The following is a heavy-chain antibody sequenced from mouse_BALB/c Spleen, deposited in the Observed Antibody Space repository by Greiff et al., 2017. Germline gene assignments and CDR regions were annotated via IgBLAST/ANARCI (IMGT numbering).Heavy chain of an antibody. Sequence: VQLQQSGAELVRPGALVKLSCKASGFNIKDYYMHWVKQRPEQGLEWIGWIDPENGNTIYDPKFQGKASITADTSSNTAYLQLSSLTSEDTAVYYCARSKLALDYWGQGTTLTVSS. V-gene: IGHV14-1*02. CDR1: GFNIKDYY. D-gene: IGHD4-1*01. CDR2: IDPENGNT. CDR3: ARSKLALDY. J-gene: IGHJ2*01.